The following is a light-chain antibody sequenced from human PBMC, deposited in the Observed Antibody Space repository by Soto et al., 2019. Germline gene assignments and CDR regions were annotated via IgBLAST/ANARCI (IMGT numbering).Light chain of an antibody. CDR3: SSYTSSSTPLYV. Sequence: QSVLTQPASVSGSPGQSITISCTGTSSDVGVYNYVSWYQQHPGKAPKLMIYEVSNRPSGVSNRFSGSKSGNTASLTISGLQAEDEADYYCSSYTSSSTPLYVFGTGTKVTVL. CDR1: SSDVGVYNY. V-gene: IGLV2-14*01. J-gene: IGLJ1*01. CDR2: EVS.